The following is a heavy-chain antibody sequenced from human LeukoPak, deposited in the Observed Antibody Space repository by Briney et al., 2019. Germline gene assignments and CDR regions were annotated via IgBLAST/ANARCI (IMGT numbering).Heavy chain of an antibody. CDR2: VDPTDSYT. D-gene: IGHD1-26*01. J-gene: IGHJ4*02. CDR3: ARREYSGSYYVY. CDR1: GYSFTTYW. V-gene: IGHV5-10-1*01. Sequence: ESLKISCKGSGYSFTTYWISWVRQMPGKGLEWMGRVDPTDSYTNYSPSFQGHVTISADKSISTAYLQWSSLKASDTAMYYCARREYSGSYYVYWGQGTLVTVSS.